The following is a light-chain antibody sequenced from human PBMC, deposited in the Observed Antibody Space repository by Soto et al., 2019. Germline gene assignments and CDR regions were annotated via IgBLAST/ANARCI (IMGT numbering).Light chain of an antibody. CDR3: QQYASSPYA. CDR1: QSVSSSY. J-gene: IGKJ2*01. V-gene: IGKV3-20*01. Sequence: EIVLTQSPGTLSLSPGERATLSCRASQSVSSSYLAWYQQKPGQAPRLLIYGASSRATGIPDRFSGSGSGTDFTLTISRLAPEDLAVYYCQQYASSPYAFGQGTKLEIK. CDR2: GAS.